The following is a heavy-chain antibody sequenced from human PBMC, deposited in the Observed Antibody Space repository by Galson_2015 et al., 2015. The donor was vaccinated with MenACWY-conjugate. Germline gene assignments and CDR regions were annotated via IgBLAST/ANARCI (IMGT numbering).Heavy chain of an antibody. CDR1: GYSFRTYW. J-gene: IGHJ5*02. V-gene: IGHV5-51*01. CDR3: ARRQFKAVAVAFVP. Sequence: QSGAEVKKPGESLKISCKGSGYSFRTYWIGWVRQMPGKGLEWMGIIWPGDSHTIYSPSFQGQVTISVGKSKDTAYLQWNSLQASDTGVYYAARRQFKAVAVAFVPWGLATLGTVTA. CDR2: IWPGDSHT. D-gene: IGHD6-19*01.